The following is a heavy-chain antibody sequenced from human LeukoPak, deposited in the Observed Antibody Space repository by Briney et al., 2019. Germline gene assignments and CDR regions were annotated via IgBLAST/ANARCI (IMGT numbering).Heavy chain of an antibody. CDR1: GYIFTGYY. V-gene: IGHV1-2*02. CDR2: INPNSGDT. Sequence: ASVKVSCKASGYIFTGYYMHWVRQAPGQGLEWMGWINPNSGDTNYAQKFQGRVTMTRDTSISTAYMELSSLRSEDTAVYYCARVRLLDDAFDIWGQGTMVTVSS. D-gene: IGHD2-15*01. CDR3: ARVRLLDDAFDI. J-gene: IGHJ3*02.